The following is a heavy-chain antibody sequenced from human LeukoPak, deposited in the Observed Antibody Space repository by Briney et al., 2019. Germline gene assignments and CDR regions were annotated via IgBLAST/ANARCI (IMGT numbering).Heavy chain of an antibody. CDR1: GYTFIGYY. CDR2: INPNSVGT. CDR3: ARVRGYSYGSGAFDI. J-gene: IGHJ3*02. V-gene: IGHV1-2*06. Sequence: ASVKVSCKASGYTFIGYYMHWVREAPGQGLEWMGRINPNSVGTNYAQKFQRRVTMTRDSAISTAYWELSRLRSDDTAVYYCARVRGYSYGSGAFDIWGQGTMVTVSS. D-gene: IGHD5-18*01.